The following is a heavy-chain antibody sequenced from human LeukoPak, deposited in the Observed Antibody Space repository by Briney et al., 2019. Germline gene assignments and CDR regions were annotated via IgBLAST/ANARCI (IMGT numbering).Heavy chain of an antibody. J-gene: IGHJ4*02. Sequence: GGSLRLSCAASGFTFSSYWMSWVRQAPGKGLEWVANIKQDGSEKYYVDSVKGRSTISRDNAKNSLFLQMNSLRAEDTAVYYCARGPLIAAAGTWWGQGTLVTVSS. V-gene: IGHV3-7*03. CDR1: GFTFSSYW. CDR2: IKQDGSEK. D-gene: IGHD6-13*01. CDR3: ARGPLIAAAGTW.